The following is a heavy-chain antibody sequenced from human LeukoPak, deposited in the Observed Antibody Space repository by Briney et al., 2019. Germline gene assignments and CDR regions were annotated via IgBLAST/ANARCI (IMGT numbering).Heavy chain of an antibody. CDR2: VSTSSTTI. V-gene: IGHV3-48*04. D-gene: IGHD4-11*01. Sequence: GGSLRLSCAASGFTLSSHRMHWVRQAPGQGLEWVAYVSTSSTTIQYADSVKGRFTISRDDAKDSLSLQMNSLRVEDTAVYYCARVIAIHTVTPFDHWGQGTLVTVSS. J-gene: IGHJ4*02. CDR3: ARVIAIHTVTPFDH. CDR1: GFTLSSHR.